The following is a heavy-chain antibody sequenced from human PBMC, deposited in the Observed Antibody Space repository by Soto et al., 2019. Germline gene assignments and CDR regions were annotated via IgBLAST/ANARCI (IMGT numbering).Heavy chain of an antibody. CDR3: ARGRAAAAHYFDF. J-gene: IGHJ4*01. Sequence: QVQLVESGGGLVKPGGSLRLSCAVSGFTFSDYYMTWIRKAPGKGLEWVSYISSSTSHTNYADSVKGRFTISRDNAKNSLFLQMNSLRADDTAVYYCARGRAAAAHYFDFWGHRTLVTVSS. V-gene: IGHV3-11*05. CDR1: GFTFSDYY. CDR2: ISSSTSHT. D-gene: IGHD6-13*01.